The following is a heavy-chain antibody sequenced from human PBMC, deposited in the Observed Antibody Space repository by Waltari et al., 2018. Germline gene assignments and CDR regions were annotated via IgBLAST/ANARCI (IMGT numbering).Heavy chain of an antibody. D-gene: IGHD6-25*01. CDR1: GFIFSDYW. V-gene: IGHV3-74*01. Sequence: EVQLVESGGGVVQPGGSLRLAWAASGFIFSDYWIHWARQAPGKGLVWVSRITPDGSGATYADSVRGRFTISRDNPTRTVYLEMNSLTDEDTAVYYCAKTGGSGRPADLDVWGKGTTVIVSS. J-gene: IGHJ6*04. CDR2: ITPDGSGA. CDR3: AKTGGSGRPADLDV.